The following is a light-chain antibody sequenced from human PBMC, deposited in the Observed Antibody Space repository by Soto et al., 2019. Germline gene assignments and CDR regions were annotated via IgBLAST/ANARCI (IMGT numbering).Light chain of an antibody. J-gene: IGLJ3*02. CDR2: DAS. V-gene: IGLV2-14*01. Sequence: QSVLTQPASVSGSPGQSITISCTGASSDVGDYSYVSWYQQHPDEAPKLIIYDASNRPSGVSTRFSGSKSGNTASLTISGLQAEDEADYYCSAYSATNTLFGGGTKLTVL. CDR1: SSDVGDYSY. CDR3: SAYSATNTL.